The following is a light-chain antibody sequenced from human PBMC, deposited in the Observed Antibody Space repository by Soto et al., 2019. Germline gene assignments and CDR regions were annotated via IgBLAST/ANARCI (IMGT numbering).Light chain of an antibody. CDR1: QSISSN. CDR2: GAS. Sequence: EIVMTQSPATLSVSPGERATLSCRASQSISSNLAWYQQKPGQAPRLLIYGASTRATGIPARFSGSGSGTEFTHPISSLQSEDFAVYYCQQYNNWTPVTFGQGTRLEIK. V-gene: IGKV3-15*01. CDR3: QQYNNWTPVT. J-gene: IGKJ5*01.